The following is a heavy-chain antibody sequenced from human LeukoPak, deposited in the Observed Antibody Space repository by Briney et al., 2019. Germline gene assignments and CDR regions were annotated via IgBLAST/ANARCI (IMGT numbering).Heavy chain of an antibody. J-gene: IGHJ6*02. CDR1: GYTFTSYD. Sequence: SVKVSCKASGYTFTSYDISWVRQAPGQGLEWMGRIIPILGIANYAQKFQGRVTITADKSTSTAYMELSSLRSEDTAVYYCASSESDYYYYYGMDVWGQGTTVTVSS. D-gene: IGHD1-14*01. V-gene: IGHV1-69*04. CDR3: ASSESDYYYYYGMDV. CDR2: IIPILGIA.